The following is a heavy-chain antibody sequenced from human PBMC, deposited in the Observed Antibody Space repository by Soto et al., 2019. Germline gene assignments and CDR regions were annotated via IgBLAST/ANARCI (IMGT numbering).Heavy chain of an antibody. CDR3: ARQPRMLTRYSGHFEY. Sequence: SETLSLTCTVSGGSISSYYWSWIRQPPGKGLEWIGSIYYSGSTYNNPSLKSRVTISVDTSKNQFSLKLSSVTAADTAVYYCARQPRMLTRYSGHFEYWGEGTLVTVSS. CDR1: GGSISSYY. V-gene: IGHV4-59*05. CDR2: IYYSGST. J-gene: IGHJ4*02. D-gene: IGHD3-9*01.